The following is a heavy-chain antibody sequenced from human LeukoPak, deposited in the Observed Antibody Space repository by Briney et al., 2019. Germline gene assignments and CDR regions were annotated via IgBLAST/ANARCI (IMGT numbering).Heavy chain of an antibody. J-gene: IGHJ1*01. CDR2: IGHTGSIT. D-gene: IGHD3-10*01. V-gene: IGHV3-48*04. Sequence: GSLRLSCAGSGFTFGSYSMNWVRHAPGKGLEWVSYIGHTGSITDYADSVKGRFTISRDNAKNSLYLQMNTLRAEDTAVYYCVRDGAVVTSGSYPWRYFQYWGQGTLVTVSS. CDR3: VRDGAVVTSGSYPWRYFQY. CDR1: GFTFGSYS.